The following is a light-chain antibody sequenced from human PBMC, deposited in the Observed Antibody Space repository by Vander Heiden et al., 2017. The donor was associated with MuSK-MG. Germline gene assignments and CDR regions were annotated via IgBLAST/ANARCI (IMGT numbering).Light chain of an antibody. V-gene: IGLV3-10*01. CDR1: ALPKKY. J-gene: IGLJ3*02. Sequence: SYELTQPPSVLVSPGHTARITCSGDALPKKYAYWYQQKSGQAPVLVIYEESKRTSGIPERFSGSSSGTMATLTISGAQVEDEADYYCYSTDSSGNHRVFGGGTKLTVL. CDR3: YSTDSSGNHRV. CDR2: EES.